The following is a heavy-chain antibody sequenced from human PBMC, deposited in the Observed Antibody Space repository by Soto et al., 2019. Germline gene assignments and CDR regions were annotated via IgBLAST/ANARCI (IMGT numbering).Heavy chain of an antibody. J-gene: IGHJ6*02. Sequence: SETLSLGGTVSGGSISSYYWSWIRQPAGKGLEWIGRIYTSGSTNYNPSLKSRVTMSVDTSKNQFSLKLSSVTAADTAVYYCARDEVVVVPAALKSSRLYYYYGMDVWGQGTTVTVSS. CDR3: ARDEVVVVPAALKSSRLYYYYGMDV. CDR2: IYTSGST. V-gene: IGHV4-4*07. D-gene: IGHD2-2*01. CDR1: GGSISSYY.